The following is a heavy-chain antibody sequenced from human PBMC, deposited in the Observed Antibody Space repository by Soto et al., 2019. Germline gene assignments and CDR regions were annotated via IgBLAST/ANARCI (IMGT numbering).Heavy chain of an antibody. CDR2: IIPIFGTA. J-gene: IGHJ6*02. CDR3: ARGSGNYYYYYGMDV. Sequence: ASVKVSCKASGGTFSSYAISWARQAPGQGLEWMGGIIPIFGTANYAQKFQGRVTITADESTSTAYMELSSLRSEDTAVYYCARGSGNYYYYYGMDVWGQGTTVTVSS. CDR1: GGTFSSYA. D-gene: IGHD2-15*01. V-gene: IGHV1-69*13.